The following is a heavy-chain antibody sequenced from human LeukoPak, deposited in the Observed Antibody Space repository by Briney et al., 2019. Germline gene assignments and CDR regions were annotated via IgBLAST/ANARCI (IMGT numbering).Heavy chain of an antibody. CDR2: ISVYNGNT. J-gene: IGHJ6*02. CDR3: ARDSLGSGDYYYGMDV. CDR1: GYTFTGYY. D-gene: IGHD2-15*01. V-gene: IGHV1-18*04. Sequence: GASVKVSCKASGYTFTGYYMHWVRQAPGQGLEWMGWISVYNGNTNYAQKLQGRVTMTTDTSTSTVYMELRSLRSDDTAVYYCARDSLGSGDYYYGMDVWGQGTTVTVSS.